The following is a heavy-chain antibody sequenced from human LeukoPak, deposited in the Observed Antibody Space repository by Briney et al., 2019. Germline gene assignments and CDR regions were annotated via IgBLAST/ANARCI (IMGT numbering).Heavy chain of an antibody. J-gene: IGHJ5*02. V-gene: IGHV3-7*01. CDR2: IKHDGSEK. Sequence: GGSLRLSCAASGFTFSSYWMTWVRQAPGKGLEWVADIKHDGSEKYYVDSVKGRFTISRDNAKNSLFLQMNSLRAEDTAVYYCAKALTRRCDWFDPWGQGTLVTVSS. D-gene: IGHD2-2*01. CDR3: AKALTRRCDWFDP. CDR1: GFTFSSYW.